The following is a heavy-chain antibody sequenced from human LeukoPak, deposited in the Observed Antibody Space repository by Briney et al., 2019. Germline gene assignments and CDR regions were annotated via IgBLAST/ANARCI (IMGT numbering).Heavy chain of an antibody. V-gene: IGHV3-53*01. J-gene: IGHJ4*02. Sequence: GGSLRLSCAASGFTVSSSYMSWVRQAPGKGLGWGSVIYSGGSTYYADSVKGRFTISRDNSKNTLYLQMNSLRAEDTAVYYCARAASIAARSGVDYWGQGTLVTVSS. CDR2: IYSGGST. CDR3: ARAASIAARSGVDY. CDR1: GFTVSSSY. D-gene: IGHD6-6*01.